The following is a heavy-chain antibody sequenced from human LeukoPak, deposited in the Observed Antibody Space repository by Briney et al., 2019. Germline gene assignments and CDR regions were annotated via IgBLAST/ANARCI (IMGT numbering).Heavy chain of an antibody. CDR2: ISAYNGNT. CDR3: ARVRYYYDSSGYWGWYFDL. V-gene: IGHV1-18*01. CDR1: GYTFTSYG. J-gene: IGHJ2*01. D-gene: IGHD3-22*01. Sequence: ASVKVSCKASGYTFTSYGISWVRQAPGQGLEGMGWISAYNGNTNYAQKLQGRVTMTTDTSTSTAYMELRSLRSDDTAVYYCARVRYYYDSSGYWGWYFDLWGRGTLVTVSS.